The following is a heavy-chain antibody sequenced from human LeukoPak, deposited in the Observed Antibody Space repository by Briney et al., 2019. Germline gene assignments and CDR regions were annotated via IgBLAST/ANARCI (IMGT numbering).Heavy chain of an antibody. D-gene: IGHD6-19*01. Sequence: ASVKVSCKASGYTFTSYYMHWVRQAPGQGLEWMGGIIPIFGTANYAQKFQGRVTITTDESTSTAYMELSSLRSEDTAVYYCARDVAGDPYYFDYWGQGTLVTVSS. CDR2: IIPIFGTA. CDR3: ARDVAGDPYYFDY. J-gene: IGHJ4*02. V-gene: IGHV1-69*05. CDR1: GYTFTSYY.